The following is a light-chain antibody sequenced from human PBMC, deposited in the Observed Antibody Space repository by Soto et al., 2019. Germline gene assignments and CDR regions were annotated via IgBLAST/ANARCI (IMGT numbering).Light chain of an antibody. Sequence: DIQMTQSPSTLSGSVGYRVTITCRASQTISSWLAWYQQKPGKAPKLLIYDASALPRGVPSRFSGSGSGTKFTLTIASLQPDDFATYYCQQYETFSGTFGPGTKVDI. CDR1: QTISSW. CDR2: DAS. V-gene: IGKV1-5*01. J-gene: IGKJ1*01. CDR3: QQYETFSGT.